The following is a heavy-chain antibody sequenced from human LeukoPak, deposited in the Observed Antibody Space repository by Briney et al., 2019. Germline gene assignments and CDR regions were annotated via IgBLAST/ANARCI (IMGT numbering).Heavy chain of an antibody. CDR1: GFTFSSYG. CDR2: IRYDGSNK. CDR3: ARDSLFQYDGSGYYYSY. J-gene: IGHJ4*02. D-gene: IGHD3-22*01. Sequence: GGSLRLSCAASGFTFSSYGMHWVRQAPGKGLEWVAFIRYDGSNKYYADSVKGRFTISRDNAKNSLYLQMNSLRAEDTALYYCARDSLFQYDGSGYYYSYWGQGTLVTVSS. V-gene: IGHV3-30*02.